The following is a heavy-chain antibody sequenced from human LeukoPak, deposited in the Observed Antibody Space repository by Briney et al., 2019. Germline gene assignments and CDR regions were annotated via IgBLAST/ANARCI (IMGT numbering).Heavy chain of an antibody. D-gene: IGHD3-22*01. CDR3: ASGLYYYDSSGSDAFDI. CDR1: GYTFSSYT. Sequence: ASVKVSCKASGYTFSSYTMNWVRQAPGQGLEWMGWINTNTGNPTYAQGFTGRFVFSLDTSVSTAYLQISSLKAEDTAVYYCASGLYYYDSSGSDAFDIWGQGTMVTVSS. V-gene: IGHV7-4-1*02. J-gene: IGHJ3*02. CDR2: INTNTGNP.